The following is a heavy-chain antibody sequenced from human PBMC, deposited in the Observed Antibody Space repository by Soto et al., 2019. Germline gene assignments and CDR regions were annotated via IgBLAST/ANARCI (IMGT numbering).Heavy chain of an antibody. J-gene: IGHJ5*02. CDR1: GYSVTHYW. CDR3: ARLHSSSWYPDP. V-gene: IGHV5-51*01. CDR2: IYPGESHT. Sequence: GESLQISFKGDGYSVTHYWIVLVRGMPGKGLERMGIIYPGESHTRYSPSFQGQVTISADKSISTAYLQWSSLQVSDTAIYKCARLHSSSWYPDPFGQGTQVTV. D-gene: IGHD6-13*01.